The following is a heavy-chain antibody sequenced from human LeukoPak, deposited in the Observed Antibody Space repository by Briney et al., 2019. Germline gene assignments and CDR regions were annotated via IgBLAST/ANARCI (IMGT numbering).Heavy chain of an antibody. D-gene: IGHD1-26*01. Sequence: PSETLSLTCTVSGGSISSGSYYWSWIRQPAGKGLEWIGRIYTTGSTNYNPSLKSRLTISVDTSKNQFSLKLSSVTAADTAVYYCARRRWELLRLRSPFGYWGQGTLVTVSS. CDR2: IYTTGST. CDR1: GGSISSGSYY. J-gene: IGHJ4*02. V-gene: IGHV4-61*02. CDR3: ARRRWELLRLRSPFGY.